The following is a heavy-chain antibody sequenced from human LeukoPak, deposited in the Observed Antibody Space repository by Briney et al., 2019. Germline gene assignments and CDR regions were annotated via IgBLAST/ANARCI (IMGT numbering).Heavy chain of an antibody. J-gene: IGHJ3*01. Sequence: GGSLRLSCAASGFPFSNNDLQWVRQAPGKGLEWVSGISGSNGRTYYADSVKGRVTISRDNSKSTLYLQMNSLRAEDTAVYLCAKGGYFAFEFWGQGTLVTVSS. D-gene: IGHD2-2*03. V-gene: IGHV3-23*01. CDR1: GFPFSNND. CDR3: AKGGYFAFEF. CDR2: ISGSNGRT.